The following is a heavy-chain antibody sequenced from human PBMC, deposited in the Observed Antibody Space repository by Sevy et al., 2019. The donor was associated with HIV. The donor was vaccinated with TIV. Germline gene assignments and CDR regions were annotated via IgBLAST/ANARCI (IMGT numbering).Heavy chain of an antibody. CDR2: INPSGGST. Sequence: ASVKVSCKASGYTFTNYYIHWVRQAPGQGLEWMGIINPSGGSTSYAQKLQGRVTMTRDTSTSTVYMELSSLRSEDTAVYYCARVYYYDYSGPGYWGRGTLVTVSS. CDR1: GYTFTNYY. V-gene: IGHV1-46*04. J-gene: IGHJ4*02. CDR3: ARVYYYDYSGPGY. D-gene: IGHD3-22*01.